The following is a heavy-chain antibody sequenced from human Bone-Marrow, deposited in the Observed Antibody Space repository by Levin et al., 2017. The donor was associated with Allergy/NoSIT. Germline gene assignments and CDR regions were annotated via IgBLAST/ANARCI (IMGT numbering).Heavy chain of an antibody. J-gene: IGHJ3*02. CDR1: GYSFTSYW. V-gene: IGHV5-51*01. CDR2: IYPGDSDT. Sequence: GESLKISCKGSGYSFTSYWIGWVRQMPGKGLEWMGIIYPGDSDTRYSPSFQGQVTISADKSISTAYLQWSSLKASDTAMYYCARRPAHYYGSGSQGAFDIWGQGTMVTVSS. CDR3: ARRPAHYYGSGSQGAFDI. D-gene: IGHD3-10*01.